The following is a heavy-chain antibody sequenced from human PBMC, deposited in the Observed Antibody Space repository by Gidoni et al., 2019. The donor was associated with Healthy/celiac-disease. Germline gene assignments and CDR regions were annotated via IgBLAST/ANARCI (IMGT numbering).Heavy chain of an antibody. CDR2: IYYSGST. J-gene: IGHJ4*02. CDR3: ARQAGYYYDSSGYLDY. Sequence: QVQLQESGPGLVKPSETLSLTCTVSGGSISRYYWSWIRQPPGKGLEWIGYIYYSGSTNHNPPLKSRVTISVDTSKNQFSLRLSSVTAADTAVYYCARQAGYYYDSSGYLDYWGQGTLVTVSS. V-gene: IGHV4-59*08. D-gene: IGHD3-22*01. CDR1: GGSISRYY.